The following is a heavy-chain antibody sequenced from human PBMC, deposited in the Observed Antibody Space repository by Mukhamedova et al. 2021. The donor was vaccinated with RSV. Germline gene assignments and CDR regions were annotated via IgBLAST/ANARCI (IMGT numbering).Heavy chain of an antibody. Sequence: EWIGSIQQSGNTYYNPSLKSRISMSTDTSKNQFFLRLSSVTAADTAVYYCTRDISIWCFDAWGQGTLVTVSS. CDR2: IQQSGNT. V-gene: IGHV4-38-2*02. CDR3: TRDISIWCFDA. D-gene: IGHD2-8*01. J-gene: IGHJ5*02.